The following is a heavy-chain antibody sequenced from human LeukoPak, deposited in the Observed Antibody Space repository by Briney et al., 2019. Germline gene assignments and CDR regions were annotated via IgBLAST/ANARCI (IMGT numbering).Heavy chain of an antibody. V-gene: IGHV3-13*01. CDR2: ICTAGDT. CDR3: ARGRARSFDY. J-gene: IGHJ4*02. Sequence: GGSLRLSCAASGFTFSSYDMHWVRHATGKGLEWVSAICTAGDTYYPGSVKGRFTISRENAKNSLYLQMNSLRAGDTAVYYCARGRARSFDYWGQGTLVTVSS. CDR1: GFTFSSYD.